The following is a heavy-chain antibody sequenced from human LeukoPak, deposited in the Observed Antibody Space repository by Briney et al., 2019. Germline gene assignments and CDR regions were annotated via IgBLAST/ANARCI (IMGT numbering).Heavy chain of an antibody. J-gene: IGHJ4*02. CDR3: MGADYGGH. D-gene: IGHD4-17*01. CDR1: GGSFSGYY. V-gene: IGHV4-34*03. Sequence: SETLSLTCAVYGGSFSGYYWSWIRQPPGKGLEWIGSIYYSGTTNYNPSLKSRVTISVDNSKNQFSLKLNSVTAADTAVYYCMGADYGGHWGQGTLVTVSS. CDR2: IYYSGTT.